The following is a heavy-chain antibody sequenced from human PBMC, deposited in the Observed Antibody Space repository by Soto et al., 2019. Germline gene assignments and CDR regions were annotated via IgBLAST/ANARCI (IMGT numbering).Heavy chain of an antibody. CDR2: MSHSGGT. CDR1: GGFVSSGNYY. Sequence: QEQLQQWGAGLLKPSETLSLTCAVYGGFVSSGNYYWSWIRQPPGKGLEWIGEMSHSGGTHFNPSLNSRVTLSVDTSKNQFSLKMSSVTAAETALYYCARVERGTATTVVDAFDIWGPGTMVTVSS. D-gene: IGHD1-1*01. J-gene: IGHJ3*02. V-gene: IGHV4-34*01. CDR3: ARVERGTATTVVDAFDI.